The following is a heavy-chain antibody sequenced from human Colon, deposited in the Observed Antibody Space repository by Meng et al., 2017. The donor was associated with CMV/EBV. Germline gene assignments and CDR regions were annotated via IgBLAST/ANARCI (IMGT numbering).Heavy chain of an antibody. V-gene: IGHV3-48*01. CDR3: AKEEEYCSSTSCYRHFDY. Sequence: GESLKISCAASGFTFSSYRMNWVRQAPGKGLEWISSISSGATTIYYADSVKGRFTISRDNSKNTLYLQMNSLRAEDTAVYYCAKEEEYCSSTSCYRHFDYWGQGTLVTVSS. CDR2: ISSGATTI. J-gene: IGHJ4*02. CDR1: GFTFSSYR. D-gene: IGHD2-2*01.